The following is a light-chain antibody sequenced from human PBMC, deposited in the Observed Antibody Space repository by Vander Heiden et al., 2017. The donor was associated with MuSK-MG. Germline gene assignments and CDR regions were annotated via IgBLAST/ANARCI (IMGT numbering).Light chain of an antibody. Sequence: VLTQSPSPLSSSPGERATLSCRASQGVSSYLAWYQQKPGQAPRLLIYDASNRATGIPARFIGSGSGTDFTLTIRSLESEVLAFAYCKRRLNGLLWTFGHGTKVDIK. V-gene: IGKV3-11*01. J-gene: IGKJ1*01. CDR1: QGVSSY. CDR3: KRRLNGLLWT. CDR2: DAS.